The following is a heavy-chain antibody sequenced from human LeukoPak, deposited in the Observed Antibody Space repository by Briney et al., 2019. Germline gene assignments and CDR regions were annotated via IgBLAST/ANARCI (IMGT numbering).Heavy chain of an antibody. V-gene: IGHV3-53*01. CDR1: GFTVSSNY. CDR2: IYSSGST. CDR3: ARDTVGTAGVEY. Sequence: GGSLRLSCAASGFTVSSNYMAWVRQAPGKGLEWVSVIYSSGSTYYADSVKGRFTISRDSSKNTLYLQMNSLRVEGTAVYYCARDTVGTAGVEYWGQGTLVTVSS. D-gene: IGHD4-23*01. J-gene: IGHJ4*02.